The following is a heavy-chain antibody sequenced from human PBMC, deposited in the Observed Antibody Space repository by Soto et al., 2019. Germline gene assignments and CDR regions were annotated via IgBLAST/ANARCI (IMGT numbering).Heavy chain of an antibody. CDR3: ARDRQSYDFWSDYPS. CDR1: GFTFSSYS. J-gene: IGHJ4*02. Sequence: GGSLRLSCAASGFTFSSYSMNWVRQAPGKGLEWVPYISSSSSTIYYADSVKGRFTISRDNAKNSLYLQMNSLRAEDTAVYYCARDRQSYDFWSDYPSWGQGTLVTVSS. D-gene: IGHD3-3*01. V-gene: IGHV3-48*01. CDR2: ISSSSSTI.